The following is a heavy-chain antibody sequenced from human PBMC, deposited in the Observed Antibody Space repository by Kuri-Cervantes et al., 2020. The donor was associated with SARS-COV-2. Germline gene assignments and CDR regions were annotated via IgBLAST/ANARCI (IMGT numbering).Heavy chain of an antibody. V-gene: IGHV3-30-3*01. CDR2: ISYDGSNK. CDR3: ARDRSTHYFDY. Sequence: SCRASGFTFSSYAMHWVRQAPGKGLEWVAVISYDGSNKYYADSVKGRFTISRDNSKNTLYLQMNSLRAEDTAVYYCARDRSTHYFDYWGQGTLVTVSS. J-gene: IGHJ4*02. CDR1: GFTFSSYA.